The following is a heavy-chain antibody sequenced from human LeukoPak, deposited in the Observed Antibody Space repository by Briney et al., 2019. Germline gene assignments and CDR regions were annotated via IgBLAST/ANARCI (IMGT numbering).Heavy chain of an antibody. CDR3: AKGPLRGTAAAIDY. D-gene: IGHD2-2*01. J-gene: IGHJ4*02. CDR1: GFTFNNYG. V-gene: IGHV3-30*18. CDR2: ISYDGRNI. Sequence: GGSLRLSRAASGFTFNNYGMHWVRQAPGKGLEWVAVISYDGRNIHYPDSVKGRFTISRDISTDTLWLQMDSLRTEDTAVYYCAKGPLRGTAAAIDYWGQGTLATVSS.